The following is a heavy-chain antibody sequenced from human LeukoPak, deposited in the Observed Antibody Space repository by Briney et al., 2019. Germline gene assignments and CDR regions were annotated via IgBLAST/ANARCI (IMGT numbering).Heavy chain of an antibody. CDR2: ISGSGGST. CDR1: GFTFSSYA. D-gene: IGHD1-26*01. V-gene: IGHV3-23*01. Sequence: PGGSLRLSCAASGFTFSSYAMSWVRQAPGKGLEWVSAISGSGGSTYYADSVKGRFTISRDNSKNTLYLQMNSLRAEDTAVYYCAKNGIVGATTLYYFDYWGQGTLVTVS. CDR3: AKNGIVGATTLYYFDY. J-gene: IGHJ4*02.